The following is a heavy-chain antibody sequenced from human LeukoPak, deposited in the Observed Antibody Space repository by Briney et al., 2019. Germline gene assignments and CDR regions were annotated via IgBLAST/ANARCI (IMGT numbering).Heavy chain of an antibody. CDR2: TYYRSKWYN. V-gene: IGHV6-1*01. Sequence: SQTLSLTCAISGDSVSSNSAAWNWIRQSPSRGLEWLGRTYYRSKWYNDYAVSVKSRITINPDTSKNQFSLQLSSVTAADTAVYYCARTREITIFGVVTGGGYYFDYWGQGTLVTVSS. CDR3: ARTREITIFGVVTGGGYYFDY. D-gene: IGHD3-3*01. CDR1: GDSVSSNSAA. J-gene: IGHJ4*02.